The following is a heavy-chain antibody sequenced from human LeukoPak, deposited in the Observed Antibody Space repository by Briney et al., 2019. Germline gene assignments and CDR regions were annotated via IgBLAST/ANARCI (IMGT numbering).Heavy chain of an antibody. V-gene: IGHV6-1*01. D-gene: IGHD3-3*01. CDR3: ARDPVTRGAGWYFDL. Sequence: SQTLSLTCAISGDSVSSNSAAWNWIRQSPSRGLEWLGRTYYRSKWFNDYAVSVGSRITIIPDTSKNQISLQVNSVTPEDTAVYYCARDPVTRGAGWYFDLWGRGTFVTVSS. J-gene: IGHJ2*01. CDR1: GDSVSSNSAA. CDR2: TYYRSKWFN.